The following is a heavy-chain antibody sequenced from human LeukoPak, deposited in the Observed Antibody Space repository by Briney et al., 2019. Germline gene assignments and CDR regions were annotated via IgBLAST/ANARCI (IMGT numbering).Heavy chain of an antibody. CDR2: VNHRGDT. CDR1: GGSFTGYY. CDR3: ARGPTISETGYFDY. Sequence: PSETLSLTCAVYGGSFTGYYWSWIRQSPGKGLQWIAEVNHRGDTNYNPSVKGRVTISVDTSKNQFSLKVTSLTAADTAVYYCARGPTISETGYFDYWGQGTLVT. V-gene: IGHV4-34*01. J-gene: IGHJ4*03. D-gene: IGHD1-1*01.